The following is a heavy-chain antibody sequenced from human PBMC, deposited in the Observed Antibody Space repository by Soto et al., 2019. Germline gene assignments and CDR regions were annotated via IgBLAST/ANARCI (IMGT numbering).Heavy chain of an antibody. CDR1: GGSISSYY. D-gene: IGHD5-12*01. V-gene: IGHV4-59*01. Sequence: SETLSLTCTVSGGSISSYYWSWIRQPPGKGLEWIGYIYYSGSTNYNPSLKSRVTISVDTSKNQFSLKLSSVTAADTAVYYCARVPRIVATRWTFDYWGQGTLVTVSS. J-gene: IGHJ4*02. CDR3: ARVPRIVATRWTFDY. CDR2: IYYSGST.